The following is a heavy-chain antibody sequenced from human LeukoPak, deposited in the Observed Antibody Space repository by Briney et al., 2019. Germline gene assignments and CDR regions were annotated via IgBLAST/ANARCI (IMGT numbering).Heavy chain of an antibody. CDR2: MNGNSGVT. Sequence: ASVKVSCKASGYTFTDYFIHWVRQAPGQGPEWMGRMNGNSGVTMYAQTLQDRVTMTRDTSISTAYMELSRLTSDDTAVYYCARDLSSTSNWEFHYWGQGTLVTVSS. CDR3: ARDLSSTSNWEFHY. D-gene: IGHD7-27*01. J-gene: IGHJ4*02. V-gene: IGHV1-2*06. CDR1: GYTFTDYF.